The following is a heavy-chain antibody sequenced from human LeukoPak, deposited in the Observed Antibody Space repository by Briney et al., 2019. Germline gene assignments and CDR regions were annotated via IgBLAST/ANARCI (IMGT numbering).Heavy chain of an antibody. CDR3: AKERLHYGPGSYRDAFDI. V-gene: IGHV3-9*01. D-gene: IGHD3-10*01. Sequence: PGGSLRLSCVASGFTFDDYGMHWVRQAPGKGLEWVSGIRWNSIEIGYSDSSTGRFTISSDNAKKALYLQMNSLRPDDTALYYCAKERLHYGPGSYRDAFDIWGQGTMVTLST. J-gene: IGHJ3*02. CDR1: GFTFDDYG. CDR2: IRWNSIEI.